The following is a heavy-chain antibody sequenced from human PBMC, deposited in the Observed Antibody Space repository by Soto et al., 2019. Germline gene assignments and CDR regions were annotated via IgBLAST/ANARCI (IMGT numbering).Heavy chain of an antibody. CDR2: ISGSGGST. V-gene: IGHV3-23*01. Sequence: GGSLRLSCAASGFTFSSYAMSWVRQAPGKGLEWVSAISGSGGSTYYADSVKGRFTISRDNSKNTLYLQMNSLRAEDTAVYYCAKFLGLNIVGATTSEGSSRIRREFDYWGQGTLVTVSS. D-gene: IGHD1-26*01. J-gene: IGHJ4*02. CDR1: GFTFSSYA. CDR3: AKFLGLNIVGATTSEGSSRIRREFDY.